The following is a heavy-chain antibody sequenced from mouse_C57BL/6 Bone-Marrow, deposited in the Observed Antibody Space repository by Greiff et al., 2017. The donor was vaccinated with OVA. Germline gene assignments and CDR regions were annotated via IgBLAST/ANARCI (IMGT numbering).Heavy chain of an antibody. V-gene: IGHV5-4*01. CDR3: ARRLAY. CDR1: GFTFSSYA. Sequence: EVQLVESGGGLVKPGGSLKLSCAASGFTFSSYAMSWVRQTPEKRLEWVATISDGGSSTYYPDNVKGRFTISRDNAKNNLYLQMSHLKSEDTAMYYCARRLAYWGQGTLVTVSA. CDR2: ISDGGSST. J-gene: IGHJ3*01.